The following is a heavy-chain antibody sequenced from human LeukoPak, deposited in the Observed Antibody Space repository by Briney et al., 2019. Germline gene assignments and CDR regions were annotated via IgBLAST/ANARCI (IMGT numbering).Heavy chain of an antibody. CDR1: GFTFTDYS. D-gene: IGHD6-25*01. V-gene: IGHV3-21*06. CDR3: ARDGSGFYLYNYMDV. J-gene: IGHJ6*03. CDR2: ISTVSTYT. Sequence: GGSLRLSCAPSGFTFTDYSMNWVRQAPGKGLEWVASISTVSTYTFYADSVKGRFSISRDNVRNLLYLQMGSLGAEDTAVYYCARDGSGFYLYNYMDVWGKGTTVTVS.